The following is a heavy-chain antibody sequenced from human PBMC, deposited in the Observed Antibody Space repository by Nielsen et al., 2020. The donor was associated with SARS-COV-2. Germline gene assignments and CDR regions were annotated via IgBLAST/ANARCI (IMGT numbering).Heavy chain of an antibody. CDR1: GFTFSSYA. CDR2: ISGSGGST. V-gene: IGHV3-23*01. CDR3: ARGNIAAAGSGAY. D-gene: IGHD6-13*01. Sequence: GESLKISCAASGFTFSSYAMSWVRQAPGKGLEWVSAISGSGGSTYYADSVKGRFTISRDNSKNTLYLQMNSLRAEDTAVYYCARGNIAAAGSGAYWGQGTLVTVSS. J-gene: IGHJ4*02.